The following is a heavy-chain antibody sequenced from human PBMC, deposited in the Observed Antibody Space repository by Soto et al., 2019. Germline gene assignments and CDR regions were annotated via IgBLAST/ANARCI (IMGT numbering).Heavy chain of an antibody. CDR2: IYYSGST. CDR1: GGSISSSSYF. CDR3: ARHPSDFWFDT. V-gene: IGHV4-39*01. D-gene: IGHD2-21*02. Sequence: QLLLQESGPGLVKPSETLSLTCSVSGGSISSSSYFWGWIRQPPGKGLEWIGSIYYSGSTYYNPSLKSRVTVSVDTSKNQFSLKLSSVTAADTAVYYCARHPSDFWFDTWGQGTLVTVSS. J-gene: IGHJ5*02.